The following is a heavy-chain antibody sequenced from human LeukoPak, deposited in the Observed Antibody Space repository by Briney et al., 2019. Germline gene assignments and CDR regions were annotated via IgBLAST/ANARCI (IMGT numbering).Heavy chain of an antibody. J-gene: IGHJ4*02. D-gene: IGHD2/OR15-2a*01. CDR2: INHSGST. Sequence: SETLSLTCAVYGGSFSGYYWSWIRQPPGKGLEWIGEINHSGSTNYNPSLKSRVTISVDTSKNQFSLKLSSVTAADTALYYCARGDLIGGPRGNDYWGQGTLVTVSS. CDR3: ARGDLIGGPRGNDY. V-gene: IGHV4-34*01. CDR1: GGSFSGYY.